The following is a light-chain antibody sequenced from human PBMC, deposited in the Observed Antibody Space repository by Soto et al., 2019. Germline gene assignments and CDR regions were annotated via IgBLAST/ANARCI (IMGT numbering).Light chain of an antibody. CDR2: DVS. CDR1: QSVTTN. J-gene: IGKJ5*01. CDR3: QQYNNWPFS. V-gene: IGKV3-15*01. Sequence: EIVMTKSPATLSVTPGERATLSCRASQSVTTNFAWYQQKSGQSPRLLIYDVSTRATGVPARFSGTGSETDFTLTISGLQSDDSAVYFCQQYNNWPFSFGQGTRLEI.